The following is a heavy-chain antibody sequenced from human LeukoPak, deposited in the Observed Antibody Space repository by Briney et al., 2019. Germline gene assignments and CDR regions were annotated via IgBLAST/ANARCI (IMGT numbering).Heavy chain of an antibody. V-gene: IGHV1-18*01. J-gene: IGHJ5*02. CDR3: ARHLYSGYDLGGNWFDP. CDR1: GYTFTSYG. CDR2: ISAYNGNT. D-gene: IGHD5-12*01. Sequence: ASVKVSCKASGYTFTSYGISWVRQAPGQGLEWMGWISAYNGNTNYARKLQGRVTMTTDTSTSTAYMELRSLRSDDTAVYYCARHLYSGYDLGGNWFDPWGQGTLVTVSS.